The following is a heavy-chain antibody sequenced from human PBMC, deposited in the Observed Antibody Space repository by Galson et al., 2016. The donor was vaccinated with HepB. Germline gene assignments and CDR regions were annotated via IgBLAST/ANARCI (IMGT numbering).Heavy chain of an antibody. CDR1: GGSIATSSYY. Sequence: SETLSLTCTVSGGSIATSSYYWGWLRQPQGKGLEWIGSIYYSGPVYFNPSLGSRVSISIDTSNNVFSMTLTSLTAADTAVYYCARQPYSGNSRRELSTFDVGGHGTLVTVSS. V-gene: IGHV4-39*02. J-gene: IGHJ3*01. CDR3: ARQPYSGNSRRELSTFDV. CDR2: IYYSGPV. D-gene: IGHD4-23*01.